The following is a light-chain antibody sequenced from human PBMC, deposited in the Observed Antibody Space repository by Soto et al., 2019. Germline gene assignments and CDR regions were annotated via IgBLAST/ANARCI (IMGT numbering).Light chain of an antibody. Sequence: QSVLSQSPSASGTPGQRVTISCSGSSSNIGSNYVFWYQQLPGTAPKVLIYSNSQRPLGVPVRFSGSKSGTSASLAISGLQSEDEADYYCATWDDRIYVFGAGTKLTVL. J-gene: IGLJ1*01. V-gene: IGLV1-47*01. CDR2: SNS. CDR3: ATWDDRIYV. CDR1: SSNIGSNY.